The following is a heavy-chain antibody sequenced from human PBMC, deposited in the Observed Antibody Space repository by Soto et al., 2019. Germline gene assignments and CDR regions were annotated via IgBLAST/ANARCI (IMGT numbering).Heavy chain of an antibody. Sequence: PSETLSLTCTVSGGSIYRSGYYWGWIRQPPGRGLEWIGNIDYNGVTYSNPSLKSRVTISRDTSKNQFSLKLTSVTAADTALYYCVKVLVGATGHTDSDSWGPGTLVTVSS. CDR3: VKVLVGATGHTDSDS. D-gene: IGHD2-15*01. J-gene: IGHJ4*02. CDR1: GGSIYRSGYY. CDR2: IDYNGVT. V-gene: IGHV4-39*01.